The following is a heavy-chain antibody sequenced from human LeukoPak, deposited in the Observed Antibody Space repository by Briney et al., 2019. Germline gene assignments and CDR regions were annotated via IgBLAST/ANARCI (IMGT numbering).Heavy chain of an antibody. CDR1: GFSFTSYW. D-gene: IGHD6-19*01. CDR2: IYPGDSDT. V-gene: IGHV5-51*01. J-gene: IGHJ6*03. CDR3: ARLPVAANYYYYYYMDV. Sequence: GESLKISCKGSGFSFTSYWFGWVRPMPGKGLEWLGIIYPGDSDTRYSPSLQGQVTISADKSISTAYLQWSSLKASDTAMYYCARLPVAANYYYYYYMDVWGKGTTVTVSS.